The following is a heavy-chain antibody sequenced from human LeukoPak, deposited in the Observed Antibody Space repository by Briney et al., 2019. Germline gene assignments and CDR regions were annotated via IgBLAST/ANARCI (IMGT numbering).Heavy chain of an antibody. Sequence: GESLKISCKGSGYSFTSYWIGWVRQMPGKGLEWMGIIYPGDSDTRYSPSFQGQVTISADKSISTAYLQWSSLKASDTAMYYCAIKRDYDILTGYEGNWFDPWGQGTLVTVSS. CDR1: GYSFTSYW. CDR3: AIKRDYDILTGYEGNWFDP. CDR2: IYPGDSDT. D-gene: IGHD3-9*01. J-gene: IGHJ5*02. V-gene: IGHV5-51*01.